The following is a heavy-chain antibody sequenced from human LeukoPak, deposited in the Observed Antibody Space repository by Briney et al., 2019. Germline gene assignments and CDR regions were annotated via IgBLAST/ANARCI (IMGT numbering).Heavy chain of an antibody. CDR3: ARDFWFRELLPTYFDY. J-gene: IGHJ4*02. V-gene: IGHV3-21*01. D-gene: IGHD3-10*01. CDR2: ISSSSSYI. CDR1: GFTCSSYS. Sequence: GGSLRLSCAASGFTCSSYSMNWVRQAPGKGLEWVSSISSSSSYIYYAVSVKGRFTISRDNAKNSLYLQMNSLRAEDTAVYYCARDFWFRELLPTYFDYWGQGTLVTVAS.